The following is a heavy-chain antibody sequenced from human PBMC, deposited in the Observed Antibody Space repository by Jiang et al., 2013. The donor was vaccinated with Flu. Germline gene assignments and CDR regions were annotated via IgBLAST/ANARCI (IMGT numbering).Heavy chain of an antibody. Sequence: GAEVKKPGASVKVSCKTSTXIFTNSYIHWVRQAPGQGLEWMGRVSSSNGKTKHAQRFQGRVIMTTDKSTTTAYMELKSLRSDDTAVYYCATVAGSGSPNFDYWGQGTLVTVSS. D-gene: IGHD3-10*01. J-gene: IGHJ4*02. CDR1: TXIFTNSY. CDR2: VSSSNGKT. V-gene: IGHV1-18*04. CDR3: ATVAGSGSPNFDY.